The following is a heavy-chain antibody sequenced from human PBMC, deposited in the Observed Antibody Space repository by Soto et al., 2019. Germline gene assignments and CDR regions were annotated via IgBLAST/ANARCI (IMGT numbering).Heavy chain of an antibody. V-gene: IGHV1-18*01. J-gene: IGHJ6*02. Sequence: ASVKVSCKASGCTFTSYGISWVRQAPGQGLEWMGWISAYNGNTNYAQRLQGRVTMTTDTSTSTAYMELRSLRSDDTAVYYCARELSITMVRGVIIAPHYYYGMDVWGQGTTVTVSS. CDR3: ARELSITMVRGVIIAPHYYYGMDV. D-gene: IGHD3-10*01. CDR2: ISAYNGNT. CDR1: GCTFTSYG.